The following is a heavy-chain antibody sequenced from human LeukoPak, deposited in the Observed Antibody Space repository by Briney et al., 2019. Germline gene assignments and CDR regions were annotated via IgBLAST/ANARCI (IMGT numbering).Heavy chain of an antibody. V-gene: IGHV1-24*01. CDR3: ATYDYVWGSYRPTNWFDP. D-gene: IGHD3-16*02. CDR1: GYTLTELS. CDR2: FDPEDGET. Sequence: GASVKVSYKVSGYTLTELSMHWVRQAPGKGLEWIGAFDPEDGETIYAQKFQGRVTMTEDTSTDTAYMELSSLRSEDTAVYYCATYDYVWGSYRPTNWFDPWGQGTLVTVSS. J-gene: IGHJ5*02.